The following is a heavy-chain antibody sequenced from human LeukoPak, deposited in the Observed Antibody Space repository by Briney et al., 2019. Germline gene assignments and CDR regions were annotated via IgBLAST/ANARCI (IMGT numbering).Heavy chain of an antibody. CDR1: GGSISGYY. CDR3: TRQSEFYYNGMDV. Sequence: SETLSLTCTVSGGSISGYYWSCIRQPPGKGLEYIGYIHHSGNNNYNPSLKSRVTISVDTSKNQFSLRLSSVTAADTGVYYCTRQSEFYYNGMDVWGQGTTVTVSS. V-gene: IGHV4-59*08. D-gene: IGHD3-10*01. J-gene: IGHJ6*02. CDR2: IHHSGNN.